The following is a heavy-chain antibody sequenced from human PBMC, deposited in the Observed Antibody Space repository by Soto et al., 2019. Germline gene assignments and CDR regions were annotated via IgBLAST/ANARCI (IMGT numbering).Heavy chain of an antibody. J-gene: IGHJ5*02. CDR1: GGSISSGDYY. CDR3: ASIVGAASGWFDP. V-gene: IGHV4-30-4*01. CDR2: IYYNGGT. D-gene: IGHD1-26*01. Sequence: QVQLQESGPGLVKPSQTLSLTCSVSGGSISSGDYYWSWIRQPPGKGLEWIGYIYYNGGTYYNPSLKSRVIISVDTSKIQFSLKLTSVTAADTAVYYCASIVGAASGWFDPWGQGTLVTVSS.